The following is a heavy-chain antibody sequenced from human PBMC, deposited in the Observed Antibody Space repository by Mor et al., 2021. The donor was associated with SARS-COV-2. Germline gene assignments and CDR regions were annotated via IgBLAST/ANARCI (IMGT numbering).Heavy chain of an antibody. CDR3: ARGDFMDV. CDR2: DGYIT. J-gene: IGHJ6*03. Sequence: DGYITNYADSVKGRFTISRDNAKNTLYLQMNSLRAEDTAVYHCARGDFMDVWGKGTTVTVSS. D-gene: IGHD3-16*01. V-gene: IGHV3-74*01.